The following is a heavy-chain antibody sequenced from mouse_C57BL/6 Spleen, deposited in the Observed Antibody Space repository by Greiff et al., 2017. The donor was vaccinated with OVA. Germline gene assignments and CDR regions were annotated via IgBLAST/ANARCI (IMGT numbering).Heavy chain of an antibody. Sequence: VQLQQSGPELVKPGASVKISCKASGYSFTGFYMNWVKQSPEKSLEWIGEINPSTGGTTYNQKFKAKATLTVDKSSSTAYMQLKSLTSEDSAVYYCARLGPFYAMDYWGQGTSVTVSS. CDR3: ARLGPFYAMDY. V-gene: IGHV1-42*01. J-gene: IGHJ4*01. CDR1: GYSFTGFY. CDR2: INPSTGGT.